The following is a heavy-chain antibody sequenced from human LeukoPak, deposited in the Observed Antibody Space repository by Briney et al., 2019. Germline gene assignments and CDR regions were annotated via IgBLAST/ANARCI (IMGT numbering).Heavy chain of an antibody. J-gene: IGHJ4*02. Sequence: GASVKVSCKASGYTFSSYDINWVRQAPGQGLEWMGIINPSGGSTTSAQKFQGRVTMTRDTSTSTVYMELSSLRSEDTAVYYCARDNHRGSGRVFDYWGQGTLVTVSS. CDR3: ARDNHRGSGRVFDY. D-gene: IGHD3-10*01. CDR1: GYTFSSYD. CDR2: INPSGGST. V-gene: IGHV1-46*01.